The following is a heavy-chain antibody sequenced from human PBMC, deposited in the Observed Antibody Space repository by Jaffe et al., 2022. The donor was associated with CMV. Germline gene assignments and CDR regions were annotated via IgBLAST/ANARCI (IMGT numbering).Heavy chain of an antibody. CDR3: ARQNRIDR. Sequence: EVQVVESGGGLVEPGGSLRLSCATSGFTFNSYNMNWVRQAPGKGLEWVAAISMDSSFIYYADSVKGRFTISRDNAKGSMHLQMDSLTVEDTAVYYCARQNRIDRWGQGTLVTVSS. V-gene: IGHV3-21*01. J-gene: IGHJ4*02. CDR2: ISMDSSFI. D-gene: IGHD3-9*01. CDR1: GFTFNSYN.